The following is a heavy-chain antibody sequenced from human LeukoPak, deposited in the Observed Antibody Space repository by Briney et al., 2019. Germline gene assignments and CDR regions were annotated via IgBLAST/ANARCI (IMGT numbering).Heavy chain of an antibody. V-gene: IGHV4-39*07. CDR2: IYYSGST. Sequence: SETLSLTCTVSGGSISSSSYYWGWIRQPPGKGLEWIGSIYYSGSTYYNPSLKSRVTISVDTSKNQFSLKLSPVTAADTAVYYCAREGRASSENYDFWSGYYKYFDYWGQGTLVTVSS. D-gene: IGHD3-3*01. J-gene: IGHJ4*02. CDR3: AREGRASSENYDFWSGYYKYFDY. CDR1: GGSISSSSYY.